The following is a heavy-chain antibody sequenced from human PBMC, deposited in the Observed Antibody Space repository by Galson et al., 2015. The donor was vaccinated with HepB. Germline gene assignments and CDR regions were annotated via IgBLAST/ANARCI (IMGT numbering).Heavy chain of an antibody. CDR2: ISGSGGST. CDR3: AKWVACTNGVCNRNPSYYFDY. V-gene: IGHV3-23*01. D-gene: IGHD2-8*01. Sequence: SLRLSCAASGFTFSSYAMSWVRQAPGKGLEWVSAISGSGGSTYYADSVKGRFTISRNNSKNTLYLQMNSVRAEDTAVYYCAKWVACTNGVCNRNPSYYFDYWGQGTLVTVSS. CDR1: GFTFSSYA. J-gene: IGHJ4*02.